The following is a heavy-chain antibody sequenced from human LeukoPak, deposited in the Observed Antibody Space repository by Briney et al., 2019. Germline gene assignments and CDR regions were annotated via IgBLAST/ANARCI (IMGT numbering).Heavy chain of an antibody. Sequence: GGSLRLSCAASGFTFSSYAMSWVRQAPGKGLEWVSGISWNSGSIGYADSVKGRFTISRDNAKNSLYLQMNSLRAEDTALYYCAKDNYYDSSPWIDYWGQGTLVTVSS. CDR3: AKDNYYDSSPWIDY. V-gene: IGHV3-9*01. CDR1: GFTFSSYA. CDR2: ISWNSGSI. D-gene: IGHD3-22*01. J-gene: IGHJ4*02.